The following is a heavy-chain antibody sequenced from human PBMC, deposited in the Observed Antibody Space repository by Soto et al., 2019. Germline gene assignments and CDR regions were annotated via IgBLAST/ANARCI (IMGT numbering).Heavy chain of an antibody. J-gene: IGHJ4*02. D-gene: IGHD3-22*01. Sequence: EVQLVESGGGLVQPGESLTLSCAASGFTFGSYWMHWVRQAPGKGLVWVSRIKNDGTGTYYADSVEGRLTISRDNTKNTLYLQINSLRVEDTAVYFCVRGDGDRYDGNGYLGRHWGQGALVTVSS. CDR1: GFTFGSYW. CDR3: VRGDGDRYDGNGYLGRH. CDR2: IKNDGTGT. V-gene: IGHV3-74*01.